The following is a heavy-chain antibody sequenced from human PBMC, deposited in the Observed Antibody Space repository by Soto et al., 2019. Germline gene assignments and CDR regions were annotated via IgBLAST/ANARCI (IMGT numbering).Heavy chain of an antibody. V-gene: IGHV1-18*01. Sequence: QVQLVQSGAEVKKPGASVKVSCKASGYSFTSYGISWVRQAPGQGLEWMGWISAYNGNTNYAQKLQGRVTMTTDTSPSTASMELRRLRSDDTAVYYCARDNGFGESDVWGQGTTVTVSS. CDR1: GYSFTSYG. CDR3: ARDNGFGESDV. CDR2: ISAYNGNT. J-gene: IGHJ6*02. D-gene: IGHD3-10*01.